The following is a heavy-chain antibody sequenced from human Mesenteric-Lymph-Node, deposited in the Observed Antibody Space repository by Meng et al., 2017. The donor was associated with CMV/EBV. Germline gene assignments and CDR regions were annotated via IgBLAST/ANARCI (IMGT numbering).Heavy chain of an antibody. CDR1: GFTFSKYA. D-gene: IGHD2-2*01. Sequence: GGSLRLSCAASGFTFSKYAVHWVRQAPGKGLGWVAVMSYDGSNKLHADSLEGRLTISRDNSKNTLYLQMNSLRGEDTAVYYCARDHVVVVQAAIHYYYYGMDVWGQGTTVTVSS. V-gene: IGHV3-30-3*01. J-gene: IGHJ6*02. CDR3: ARDHVVVVQAAIHYYYYGMDV. CDR2: MSYDGSNK.